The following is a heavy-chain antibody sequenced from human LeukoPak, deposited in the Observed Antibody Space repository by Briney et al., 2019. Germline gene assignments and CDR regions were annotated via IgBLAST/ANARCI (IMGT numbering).Heavy chain of an antibody. D-gene: IGHD3-3*01. CDR3: AKSPRLLEWDADAFDI. Sequence: GGSLRLSCAASGFTFSRYAMSWVRQAPGRGLEWVSTISGSGGSTYYADSVKGRFTISRDNSKNTLFVQMNSLRAEDTAVYYCAKSPRLLEWDADAFDIWGQGTMVTVSS. CDR2: ISGSGGST. V-gene: IGHV3-23*01. CDR1: GFTFSRYA. J-gene: IGHJ3*02.